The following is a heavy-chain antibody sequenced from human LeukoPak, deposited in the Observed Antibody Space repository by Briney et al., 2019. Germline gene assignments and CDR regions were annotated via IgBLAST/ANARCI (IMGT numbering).Heavy chain of an antibody. D-gene: IGHD5-24*01. Sequence: PGGSLRLSCAASGFTFSSYAMSWVRQAPGKGLEWVSAINDSGGNTYHADSVKGRFTISRDNSKNTLYPQMNSLRAEDTAVYYCAKGSSDGRPYYFDYWGQGTLVTISS. CDR2: INDSGGNT. CDR1: GFTFSSYA. CDR3: AKGSSDGRPYYFDY. J-gene: IGHJ4*02. V-gene: IGHV3-23*01.